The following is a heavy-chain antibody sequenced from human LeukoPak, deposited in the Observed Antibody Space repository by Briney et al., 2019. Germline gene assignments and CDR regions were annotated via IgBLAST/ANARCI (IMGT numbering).Heavy chain of an antibody. D-gene: IGHD3-16*01. CDR3: AWGSGQFTS. CDR2: TDKSGST. CDR1: GGSISSIPYY. V-gene: IGHV4-39*07. J-gene: IGHJ5*02. Sequence: SETLSLTCTVSGGSISSIPYYWGWLRQSPGKGLEWIGNTDKSGSTYYDPSFKSRVTISLDMSKNQFSLRLNSVTAADTAVYYCAWGSGQFTSWGQGTLVTVSP.